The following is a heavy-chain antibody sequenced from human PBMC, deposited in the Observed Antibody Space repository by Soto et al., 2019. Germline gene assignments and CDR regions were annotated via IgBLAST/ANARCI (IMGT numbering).Heavy chain of an antibody. CDR1: GYTFTSYG. D-gene: IGHD4-17*01. Sequence: QVRLVQSGAEVKKPGASVKVSCKASGYTFTSYGISWVRQAPGQGLEWMGWISAYSGNTNYAQKLQGRVTMTTGTSTGTAYMDLRRLRSDDTAVYYCARKNDYGDFDYWGQGTLVTVSS. CDR3: ARKNDYGDFDY. CDR2: ISAYSGNT. V-gene: IGHV1-18*01. J-gene: IGHJ4*02.